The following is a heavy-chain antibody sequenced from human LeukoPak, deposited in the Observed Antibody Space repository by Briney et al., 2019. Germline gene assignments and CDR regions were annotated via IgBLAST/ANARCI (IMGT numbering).Heavy chain of an antibody. CDR3: ARVGCSSTSCYLSNWFDP. V-gene: IGHV1-2*02. CDR2: INPNSGGT. CDR1: GYTFTGYY. D-gene: IGHD2-2*01. Sequence: ASVTVSCKASGYTFTGYYMHWVRQAPGQGLEWMGWINPNSGGTNYAQKFQGGVTMTRDTSISTAYMELSRLRSDDTAVYYCARVGCSSTSCYLSNWFDPWGQGTLVTVSS. J-gene: IGHJ5*02.